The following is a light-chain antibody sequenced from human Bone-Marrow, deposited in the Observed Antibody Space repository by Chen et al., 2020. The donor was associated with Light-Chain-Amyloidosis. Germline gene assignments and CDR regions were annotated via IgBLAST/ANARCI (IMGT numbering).Light chain of an antibody. CDR2: EVS. CDR1: SSDVGGYKY. Sequence: QSALTQPPSASGSPGQSVTISCTGTSSDVGGYKYVSWYQQYPGKAPKLRIYEVSQRPSGVPDRFSGSKTSSPASVTVAGLQAEDEADYCCSAYAGYNDLVFGGGTNLPVL. J-gene: IGLJ3*02. V-gene: IGLV2-8*01. CDR3: SAYAGYNDLV.